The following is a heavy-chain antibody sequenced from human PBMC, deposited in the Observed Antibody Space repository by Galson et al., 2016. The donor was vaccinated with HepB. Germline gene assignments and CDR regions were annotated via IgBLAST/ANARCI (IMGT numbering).Heavy chain of an antibody. CDR3: ARRAADWGH. CDR1: GFHFPSTW. V-gene: IGHV5-51*01. J-gene: IGHJ4*02. Sequence: QSGAEVKKSGESLKISCQTSGFHFPSTWIGWVRQLPGKGLEWMGIVYPADSETKYSPSFEGQVTISVDKAISTAYLQWDSLKASDTGTYSCARRAADWGHWGQGTRVTVS. CDR2: VYPADSET. D-gene: IGHD3-9*01.